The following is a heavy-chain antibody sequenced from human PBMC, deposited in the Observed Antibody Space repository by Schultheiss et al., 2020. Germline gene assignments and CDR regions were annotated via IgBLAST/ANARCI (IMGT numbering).Heavy chain of an antibody. CDR2: ISDYNGNT. J-gene: IGHJ3*02. CDR1: GYTFTRYG. Sequence: ASVKVSCKPCGYTFTRYGISWVRQAPGQGLEWMGWISDYNGNTEDTQRLQGRINMTTDTPTSTAYMELRSLRSDDTAVYYCASSTGYYDSSGYYLEDAFDIWGQGTMVTVSS. D-gene: IGHD3-22*01. V-gene: IGHV1-18*01. CDR3: ASSTGYYDSSGYYLEDAFDI.